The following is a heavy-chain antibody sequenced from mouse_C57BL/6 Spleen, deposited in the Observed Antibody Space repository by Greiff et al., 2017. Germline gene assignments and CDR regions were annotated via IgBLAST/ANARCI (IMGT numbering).Heavy chain of an antibody. D-gene: IGHD2-1*01. Sequence: VQLQQSGAELAKPGASVKLSCKASGYTFTSYWMHWVKQRPGQGLEWIGYINPSSGYTKYNQKFKDKATLTADKSSSTAYMQLSSLTYEDSAVXYCARSEGNYLYYFDYWGQGTTLTVSS. V-gene: IGHV1-7*01. CDR1: GYTFTSYW. CDR3: ARSEGNYLYYFDY. CDR2: INPSSGYT. J-gene: IGHJ2*01.